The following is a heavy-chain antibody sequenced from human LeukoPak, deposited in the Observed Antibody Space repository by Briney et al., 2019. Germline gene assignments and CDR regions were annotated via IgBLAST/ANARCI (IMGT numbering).Heavy chain of an antibody. CDR3: ARDRWAARPDAFDI. CDR1: GGSISSYY. V-gene: IGHV4-4*07. Sequence: SETLSLTCTVSGGSISSYYWSWIQQPAGKGLEWIGRIYTSGSTNYNPSLKSRVTMSVDTSKNQFSLKLSSVTAADTAVYYCARDRWAARPDAFDIWGQGTMVTVSS. CDR2: IYTSGST. J-gene: IGHJ3*02. D-gene: IGHD6-6*01.